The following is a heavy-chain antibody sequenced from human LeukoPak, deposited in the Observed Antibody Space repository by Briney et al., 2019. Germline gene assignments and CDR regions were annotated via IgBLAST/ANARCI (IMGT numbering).Heavy chain of an antibody. CDR1: GFTFSSYA. J-gene: IGHJ4*02. CDR2: IKEDGSEK. CDR3: ANKRDY. Sequence: PGGSLRLSCAASGFTFSSYAMSWVRQAPGKGLEWVANIKEDGSEKYYVDSVKGRFTISRDNAKSSLYLQMNSLRAEDTAVYYCANKRDYWGQGTLVTVSS. V-gene: IGHV3-7*01.